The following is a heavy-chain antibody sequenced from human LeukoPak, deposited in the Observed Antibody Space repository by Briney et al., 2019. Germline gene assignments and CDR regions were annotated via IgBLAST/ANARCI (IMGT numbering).Heavy chain of an antibody. CDR2: ISAQHGLT. CDR1: GYSENFYG. J-gene: IGHJ4*02. CDR3: AINGGGDSGYGNFDY. V-gene: IGHV1-18*01. D-gene: IGHD5-12*01. Sequence: ASVKVSCKTSGYSENFYGITWVRQVAGQGLEWMGWISAQHGLTEYAPNSKDRVTMTTDTYTNTAYMELRSLRAEDTAFYYCAINGGGDSGYGNFDYWGQGTLVTVSS.